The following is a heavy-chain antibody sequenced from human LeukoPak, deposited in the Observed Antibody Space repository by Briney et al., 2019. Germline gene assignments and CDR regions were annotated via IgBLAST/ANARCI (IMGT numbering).Heavy chain of an antibody. D-gene: IGHD4-17*01. CDR1: GFTFSSYG. Sequence: GGSLRLSCAASGFTFSSYGMHWVRQAPGKGLEWVAVIWYDGSNKYYADSVKGRFTISRDNSKNMLYLQMNSLRAEDTGVYYCARAPPSDYGGNWGQGTLVTVSS. CDR2: IWYDGSNK. V-gene: IGHV3-33*01. CDR3: ARAPPSDYGGN. J-gene: IGHJ4*02.